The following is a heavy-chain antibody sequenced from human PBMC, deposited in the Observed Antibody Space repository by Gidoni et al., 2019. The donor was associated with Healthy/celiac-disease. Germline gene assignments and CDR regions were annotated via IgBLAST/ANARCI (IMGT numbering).Heavy chain of an antibody. D-gene: IGHD2-2*01. Sequence: QVTLTESGPVLAIPTETLTLTCTVSGFLLSNARMGGSWIRQPPGKALEWLAHIFSNDEKSYSTSLKSRLTISKDTSKSQVVLTMTNMDPVDTATDYCARIRYCSSTSCPGFDPWGQGTLVTVSS. CDR1: GFLLSNARMG. CDR2: IFSNDEK. V-gene: IGHV2-26*01. CDR3: ARIRYCSSTSCPGFDP. J-gene: IGHJ5*02.